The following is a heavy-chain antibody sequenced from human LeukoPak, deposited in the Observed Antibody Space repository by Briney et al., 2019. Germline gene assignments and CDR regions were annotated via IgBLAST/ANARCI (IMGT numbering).Heavy chain of an antibody. CDR1: GFTFSTYA. D-gene: IGHD2-2*03. J-gene: IGHJ4*02. Sequence: GESLRLSCAAAGFTFSTYAMSWVRQPPGKGLKWVSGISSSGGATYYADSVKGRFSNSRDNSKKPLYLQMNSLRAEETAVYYCVKETYEMCGYCSDYWGQGTLVTVSS. CDR2: ISSSGGAT. CDR3: VKETYEMCGYCSDY. V-gene: IGHV3-23*01.